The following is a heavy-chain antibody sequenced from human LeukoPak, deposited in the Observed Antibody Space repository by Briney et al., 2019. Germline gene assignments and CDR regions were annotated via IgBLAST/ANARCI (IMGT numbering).Heavy chain of an antibody. CDR3: ATDLYDSSGYEG. Sequence: ASVKVSCKVSGYTLTELSMHWVRQAPGKGLEWMGGFDPEDGETIYAQKFQGRVTMTEDTSTDTAYMELSSLRSEDTAVYYCATDLYDSSGYEGWGQGTLVAVSS. J-gene: IGHJ4*02. D-gene: IGHD3-22*01. CDR2: FDPEDGET. CDR1: GYTLTELS. V-gene: IGHV1-24*01.